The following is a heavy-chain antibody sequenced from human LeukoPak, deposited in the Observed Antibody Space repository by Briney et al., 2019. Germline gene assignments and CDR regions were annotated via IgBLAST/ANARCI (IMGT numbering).Heavy chain of an antibody. Sequence: GGSLRLSCAASGFTFNNAWMNWVRQVPGKGLEWVGRVKSKTDGGTTDYAAPVQGRFTISRDDSEDTRYLQMNSLKTEDTAVYYCTSDPRIGRYFDYWGQGTLVTVSS. D-gene: IGHD1-26*01. J-gene: IGHJ4*02. V-gene: IGHV3-15*01. CDR2: VKSKTDGGTT. CDR3: TSDPRIGRYFDY. CDR1: GFTFNNAW.